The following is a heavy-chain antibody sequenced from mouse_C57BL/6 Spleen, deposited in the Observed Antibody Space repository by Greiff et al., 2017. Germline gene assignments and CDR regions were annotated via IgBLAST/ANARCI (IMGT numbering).Heavy chain of an antibody. V-gene: IGHV5-9-1*02. CDR1: GFTFSSYA. CDR3: TRETDRYYAMDY. J-gene: IGHJ4*01. D-gene: IGHD2-14*01. CDR2: ISSGGDYI. Sequence: EVQLVESGEGLVKPGGSLKLSCAASGFTFSSYAMSWVRQTPEKRLEWVAYISSGGDYIYYADTVKGRFTISRDNARNTLYLQMSSLKSEDTAMYYCTRETDRYYAMDYWGQGTSVTVSS.